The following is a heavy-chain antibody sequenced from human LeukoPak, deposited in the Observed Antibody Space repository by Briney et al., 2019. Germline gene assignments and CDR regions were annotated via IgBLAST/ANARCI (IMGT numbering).Heavy chain of an antibody. V-gene: IGHV3-30-3*01. CDR2: ISYDGSNK. Sequence: GGSLRLSCAASGFTFSSYAMHWVRQAPGKGLEWVAVISYDGSNKYYADSVKGRFTISRDNSKNTLYLQMNSLRAEDTAVYYCARGPDSRGPYYFDYWGQGTLVTVSS. D-gene: IGHD5-24*01. J-gene: IGHJ4*02. CDR1: GFTFSSYA. CDR3: ARGPDSRGPYYFDY.